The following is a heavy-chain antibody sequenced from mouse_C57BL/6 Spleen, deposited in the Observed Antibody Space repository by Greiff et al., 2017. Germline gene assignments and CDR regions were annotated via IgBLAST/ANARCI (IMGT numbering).Heavy chain of an antibody. V-gene: IGHV1-55*01. D-gene: IGHD1-1*01. CDR2: IYPGSGST. CDR1: GYTFTSYW. J-gene: IGHJ2*01. CDR3: ARMRYYGSSYYFDY. Sequence: VQLQQPGAELVKPGASVKMSCKASGYTFTSYWITWVKQRPGQGLEWIGDIYPGSGSTNYNEKFKSKATLTVDTSSSTAYMQLSSLTSEDSAVYYCARMRYYGSSYYFDYWGQGATLTVSS.